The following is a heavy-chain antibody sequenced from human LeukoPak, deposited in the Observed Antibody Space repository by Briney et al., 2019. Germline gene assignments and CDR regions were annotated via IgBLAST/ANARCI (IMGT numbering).Heavy chain of an antibody. J-gene: IGHJ4*02. CDR1: GFTFSSYG. Sequence: PGRSLRLSCAASGFTFSSYGMHWVRQAPGKGLEWVAVIWYDGSNKYYADSVKGRFTISRDNSKNTLYLQMNSLRAEDTAVYYCATEPAWSDYWGQGTLVTVSS. D-gene: IGHD2-2*01. CDR3: ATEPAWSDY. V-gene: IGHV3-33*01. CDR2: IWYDGSNK.